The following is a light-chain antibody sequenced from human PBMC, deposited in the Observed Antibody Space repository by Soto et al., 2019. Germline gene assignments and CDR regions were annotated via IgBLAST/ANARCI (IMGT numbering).Light chain of an antibody. CDR1: SRDVGAYNL. CDR3: SSFSSRNALV. Sequence: QSALTQPASVSGSPGQSITISCSGTSRDVGAYNLVSCYQQFPGKGPKLLIYEVRHRPSGVSYRFSGSKSGNTASLTISSLLPEDEAVYFCSSFSSRNALVFGGGTKLTVL. J-gene: IGLJ2*01. CDR2: EVR. V-gene: IGLV2-14*01.